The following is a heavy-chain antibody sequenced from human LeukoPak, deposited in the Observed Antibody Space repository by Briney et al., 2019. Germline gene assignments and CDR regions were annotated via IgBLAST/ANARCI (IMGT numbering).Heavy chain of an antibody. CDR2: ISWNSGSI. CDR3: AKDRGARDYDILTGYLVPYYYYGMDV. D-gene: IGHD3-9*01. V-gene: IGHV3-9*01. J-gene: IGHJ6*02. Sequence: PGGSLRLSCAASGFTFDDYAMHWVRQAPGKGLEWVSGISWNSGSIGYADSVKGRFTISRDNAKNSLYLQMNSLRAEDSALYYCAKDRGARDYDILTGYLVPYYYYGMDVWGQGTTVTVSS. CDR1: GFTFDDYA.